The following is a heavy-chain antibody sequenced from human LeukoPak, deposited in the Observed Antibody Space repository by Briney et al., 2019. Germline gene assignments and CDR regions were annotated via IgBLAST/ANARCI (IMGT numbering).Heavy chain of an antibody. J-gene: IGHJ6*02. CDR1: GGTFSSYA. CDR2: IIPIFGTA. Sequence: SVKVSCKASGGTFSSYAISWVRQAPGQGLEWMGGIIPIFGTANYAQKFQGRVTITADESTSTAYMELSSLRSEDTAVYYCALRRVLQGYYYGMDVWGQGTTVTVSS. V-gene: IGHV1-69*13. CDR3: ALRRVLQGYYYGMDV. D-gene: IGHD5-24*01.